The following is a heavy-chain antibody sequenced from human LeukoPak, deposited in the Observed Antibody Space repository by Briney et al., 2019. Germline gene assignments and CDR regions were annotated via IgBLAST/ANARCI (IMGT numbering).Heavy chain of an antibody. CDR3: ATYRQVLLPFES. V-gene: IGHV3-23*01. Sequence: GGSLRLSCAAPGFTFSTFAMIWVRQPPGKGLEWVSSIFPSGGEIHYADSVRGRFTVSRDNSKSTLSLQMNSLRAEDTAIYYCATYRQVLLPFESWGQGTLVTVSS. J-gene: IGHJ4*02. CDR1: GFTFSTFA. D-gene: IGHD2-8*02. CDR2: IFPSGGEI.